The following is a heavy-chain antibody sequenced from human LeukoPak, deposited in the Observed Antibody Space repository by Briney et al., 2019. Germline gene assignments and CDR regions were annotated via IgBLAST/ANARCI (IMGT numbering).Heavy chain of an antibody. D-gene: IGHD3-10*01. CDR1: GGSISSYY. CDR3: ARGVLWFGEAIPYYFDY. J-gene: IGHJ4*02. CDR2: IYTSGST. V-gene: IGHV4-4*07. Sequence: SETLSLTCTGSGGSISSYYWSWIRQPAGKGLEWIGRIYTSGSTNYNPSLKSRVTMSVDTSKNQFSLKLSSVTAADTAVYYCARGVLWFGEAIPYYFDYWGQGTLVTVSS.